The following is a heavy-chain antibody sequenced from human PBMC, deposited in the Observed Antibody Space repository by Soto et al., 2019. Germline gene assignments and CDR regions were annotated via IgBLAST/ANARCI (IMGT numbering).Heavy chain of an antibody. CDR3: APHVQCSGGSCNYDGFDT. CDR1: GFIFGNYM. CDR2: IRDGGEST. V-gene: IGHV3-23*01. Sequence: EVQLLESGGGLVQPGESLRLSCAFSGFIFGNYMMTWVRQAPGKGLEWVSTIRDGGESTYYADSVKGRFTISRDNSKNTLYLQMDRVGVKDTAVYYCAPHVQCSGGSCNYDGFDTRGQGTMVTVSS. J-gene: IGHJ3*02. D-gene: IGHD2-15*01.